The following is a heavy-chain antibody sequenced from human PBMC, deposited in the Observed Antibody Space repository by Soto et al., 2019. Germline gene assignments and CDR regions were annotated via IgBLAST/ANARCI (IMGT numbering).Heavy chain of an antibody. V-gene: IGHV1-69*12. CDR3: ARDRGPSSGYYPYWFDP. CDR1: GGTFSSYA. J-gene: IGHJ5*02. CDR2: IMPIFGTA. Sequence: QVPLVQSGAEVKKPGSSVKVSCKASGGTFSSYAITWVRQAPGQGLEWMGGIMPIFGTANYAQKFQARVTITADESTSTAYMDLSSLRSEDTAVYYCARDRGPSSGYYPYWFDPWGQGTLVTVSS. D-gene: IGHD3-22*01.